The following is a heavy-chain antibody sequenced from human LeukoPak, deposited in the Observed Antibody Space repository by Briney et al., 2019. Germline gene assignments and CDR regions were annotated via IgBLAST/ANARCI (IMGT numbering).Heavy chain of an antibody. CDR3: AKVSDRDSSGYYWGFEY. CDR2: IYYSGST. CDR1: GGSISGYY. D-gene: IGHD3-22*01. Sequence: SETLSLTCTVSGGSISGYYWSWIRQPAGKGLECIGYIYYSGSTNYNPSLKSRVTISVDTSRNQFSLKLTSVTAADTAVYYCAKVSDRDSSGYYWGFEYWGQGTLVTVSS. V-gene: IGHV4-59*08. J-gene: IGHJ4*02.